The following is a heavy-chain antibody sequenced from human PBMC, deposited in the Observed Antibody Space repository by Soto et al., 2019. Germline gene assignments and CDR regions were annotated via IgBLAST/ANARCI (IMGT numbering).Heavy chain of an antibody. D-gene: IGHD3-16*01. Sequence: GWALRVTCEESVFDLSSYAMHWVREAPGKGLEWVGVISYDGNYIYYADSVKGRFTISRDNSKNTLYVQVNSLRPEDTAVYYCAKGILSATIGPYAMDVWGQVTAVPVS. CDR2: ISYDGNYI. J-gene: IGHJ6*02. CDR3: AKGILSATIGPYAMDV. V-gene: IGHV3-30*18. CDR1: VFDLSSYA.